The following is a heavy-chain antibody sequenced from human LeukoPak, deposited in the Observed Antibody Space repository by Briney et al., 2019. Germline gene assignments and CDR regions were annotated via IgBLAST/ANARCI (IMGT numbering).Heavy chain of an antibody. V-gene: IGHV5-51*01. CDR1: GYIFSDYW. CDR2: IYPGDSDT. CDR3: ARDRELHY. J-gene: IGHJ4*02. Sequence: GESLKISCEGSGYIFSDYWIDWVRQMPGKGLEWMGIIYPGDSDTTYSPSFQGQVTISTDKSISTAYLQWSSLKASDTAMYYCARDRELHYWGQGTLVTVSS. D-gene: IGHD5-24*01.